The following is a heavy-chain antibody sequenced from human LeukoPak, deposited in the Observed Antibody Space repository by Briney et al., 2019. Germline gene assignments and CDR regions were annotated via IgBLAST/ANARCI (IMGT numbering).Heavy chain of an antibody. D-gene: IGHD3-9*01. J-gene: IGHJ5*02. Sequence: ASVKVSCKASGGTFSSYAISWVRQAPGQGLEWMGGIIPIFGTANYAQKFQGRVTITADESTSTAYMELSSLGSEDTAVYYCARDLGLRYFDWPPRGWFDPWGQGTLVTVSS. CDR1: GGTFSSYA. CDR3: ARDLGLRYFDWPPRGWFDP. CDR2: IIPIFGTA. V-gene: IGHV1-69*13.